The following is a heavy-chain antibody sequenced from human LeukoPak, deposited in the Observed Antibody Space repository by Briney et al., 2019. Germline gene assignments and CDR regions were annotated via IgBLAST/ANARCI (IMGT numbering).Heavy chain of an antibody. J-gene: IGHJ4*02. V-gene: IGHV4-34*01. CDR1: GGSFSGYY. CDR2: INHSGST. D-gene: IGHD3-16*02. CDR3: ARVRAFYDYVWGSYRYMDY. Sequence: PSETLSLACAVYGGSFSGYYWSWIRQPPGKGLEWIGEINHSGSTNYNPSLKSRVTISVDTSKNQFSLKLSSVTAADTAVYYCARVRAFYDYVWGSYRYMDYWGQGTLVTVSS.